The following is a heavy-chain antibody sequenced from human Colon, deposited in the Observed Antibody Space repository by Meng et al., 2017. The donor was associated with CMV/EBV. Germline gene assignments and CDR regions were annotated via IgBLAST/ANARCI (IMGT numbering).Heavy chain of an antibody. CDR3: VRGSRGFDL. J-gene: IGHJ3*01. CDR1: GFTFSDYL. Sequence: EVQLVESGGDLVQPGGSLRLSCVVSGFTFSDYLMDWVRQAPGKGLEWVGRSGRKVDGYTTEYAASVKGRFRISRDASKDSLYLQMDSLKSEDTAVYYCVRGSRGFDLWGQGTMVTVSS. V-gene: IGHV3-72*01. CDR2: SGRKVDGYTT.